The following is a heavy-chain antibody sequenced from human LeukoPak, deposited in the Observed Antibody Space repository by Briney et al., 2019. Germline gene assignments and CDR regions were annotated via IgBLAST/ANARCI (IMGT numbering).Heavy chain of an antibody. D-gene: IGHD3-10*01. J-gene: IGHJ3*02. Sequence: GGSLRLSCAASGFTFSSYSMNWVRQAPGKGLEWVSSISSSSSYIYYADSVKGRFTISRDSAKNSLYLQMNNLRAEDTAVYYCAREDYGSGSYILDAFDIWGQGTMVTVSS. CDR1: GFTFSSYS. CDR2: ISSSSSYI. CDR3: AREDYGSGSYILDAFDI. V-gene: IGHV3-21*01.